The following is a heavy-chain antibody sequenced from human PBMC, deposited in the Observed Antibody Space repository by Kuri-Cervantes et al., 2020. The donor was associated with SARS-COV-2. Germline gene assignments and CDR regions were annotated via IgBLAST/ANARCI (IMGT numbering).Heavy chain of an antibody. D-gene: IGHD3-3*01. J-gene: IGHJ5*02. V-gene: IGHV3-30-3*01. CDR2: ISYDGSNK. CDR1: GFTFSSYA. CDR3: ARERSSYDFWSGYSDNWFDP. Sequence: LTCAASGFTFSSYAMHWVRQAPGKGLEWVAVISYDGSNKYYADSVKGRFTISRDNSKNTLYLQMNSLRAEDTAVYYCARERSSYDFWSGYSDNWFDPWGQGTLVTVSS.